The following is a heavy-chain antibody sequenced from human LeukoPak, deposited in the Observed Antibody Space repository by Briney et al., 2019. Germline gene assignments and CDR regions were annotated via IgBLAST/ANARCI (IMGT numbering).Heavy chain of an antibody. Sequence: SETLSLTCTVSGGSISSSPYYWGWIRQPPGKGLEWIGNIYYSGSTYYNPSLKPRVTISVDTSKNQFSLKLTSVTAADTAVYYCARHASVDGNWPRPLDYWGQGSLVTVSS. CDR2: IYYSGST. CDR3: ARHASVDGNWPRPLDY. V-gene: IGHV4-39*01. CDR1: GGSISSSPYY. J-gene: IGHJ4*02. D-gene: IGHD6-19*01.